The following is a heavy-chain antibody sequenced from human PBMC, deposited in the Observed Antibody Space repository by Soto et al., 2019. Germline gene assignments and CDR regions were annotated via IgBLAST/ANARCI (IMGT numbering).Heavy chain of an antibody. Sequence: SETLSLTCTVSGGSISSYYWSWIRQPPGKGLEWIGYIYYSGSTNYNPSLKSRVTISVDTSKNQFSLKLSSVTAADTVVYYCARGLIQGYFDWLGPPPGYWFDPWGQGTLVTVSS. CDR2: IYYSGST. D-gene: IGHD3-9*01. V-gene: IGHV4-59*01. CDR3: ARGLIQGYFDWLGPPPGYWFDP. J-gene: IGHJ5*02. CDR1: GGSISSYY.